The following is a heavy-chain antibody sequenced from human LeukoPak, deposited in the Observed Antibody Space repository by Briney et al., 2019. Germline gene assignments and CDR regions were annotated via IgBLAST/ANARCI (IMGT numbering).Heavy chain of an antibody. CDR3: ARDVGGAAAGIYFDY. J-gene: IGHJ4*02. CDR2: IYYSGST. V-gene: IGHV4-30-4*01. D-gene: IGHD6-13*01. Sequence: PSQTLSLTCTVSGGSISSGDYYWSWIRQPPGKGLEWIGYIYYSGSTYYNPSLKSRVTISVDTSKNQFSLKLSSVTAADTAVYYCARDVGGAAAGIYFDYWGQGTLVIVSP. CDR1: GGSISSGDYY.